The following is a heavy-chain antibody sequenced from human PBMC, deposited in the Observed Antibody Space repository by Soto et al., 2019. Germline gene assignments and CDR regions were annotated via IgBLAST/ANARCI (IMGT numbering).Heavy chain of an antibody. D-gene: IGHD3-10*01. CDR2: IYHSGST. J-gene: IGHJ6*02. CDR1: GGSISSGGYS. Sequence: NPSETLSLTCAVSGGSISSGGYSWSWIRQPPGKGLEWIGYIYHSGSTYYNPSLKSRVTISVDRSKNQFSLKLSSVTAADTAVYYCARVIGSGSYYYYYYGMDVWGQGTTVTVSS. V-gene: IGHV4-30-2*01. CDR3: ARVIGSGSYYYYYYGMDV.